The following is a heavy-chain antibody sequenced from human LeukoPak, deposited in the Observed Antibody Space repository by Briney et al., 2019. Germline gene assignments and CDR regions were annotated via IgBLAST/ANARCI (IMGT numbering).Heavy chain of an antibody. CDR3: ARHGDGYNYFDY. Sequence: GESLKISCKGCGYRFTSYWISWVRQMPGKVLEWMGWFDPSDSYTNYSPSFEGHVTISADKSISTAYLQWGSLKASDTAMYYCARHGDGYNYFDYWGQGTLVTVSS. CDR1: GYRFTSYW. J-gene: IGHJ4*02. V-gene: IGHV5-10-1*01. CDR2: FDPSDSYT. D-gene: IGHD5-24*01.